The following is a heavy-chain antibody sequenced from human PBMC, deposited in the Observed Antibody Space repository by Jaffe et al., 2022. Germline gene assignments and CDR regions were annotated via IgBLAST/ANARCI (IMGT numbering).Heavy chain of an antibody. V-gene: IGHV5-51*03. D-gene: IGHD6-19*01. Sequence: EVQLVQSGAEVKKPGESLKISCKGSGYSFTSYWIGWVRQMPGKGLEWMGIIYPGDSDTRYSPSFQGQVTISADKSISTAYLQWSSLKASDTAMYYCARLPYSSGWYTGKYFDYWGQGTLVTVSS. CDR1: GYSFTSYW. CDR3: ARLPYSSGWYTGKYFDY. CDR2: IYPGDSDT. J-gene: IGHJ4*02.